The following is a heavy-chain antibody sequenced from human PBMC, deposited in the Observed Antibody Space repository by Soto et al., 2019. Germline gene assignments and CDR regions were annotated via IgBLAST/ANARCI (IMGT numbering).Heavy chain of an antibody. Sequence: EVQLLESGGALVQPGGSLRLSCAASGFSFSSYGLSWVRQAPGKGLEWVSGVGGGGFSTYYADSVKGRFTISRDNSKNTLYLQMNSLRAEETAVYYCAKDRIAVIAALPFDSWGQGTLVTVSS. V-gene: IGHV3-23*01. CDR3: AKDRIAVIAALPFDS. J-gene: IGHJ4*02. D-gene: IGHD2-15*01. CDR1: GFSFSSYG. CDR2: VGGGGFST.